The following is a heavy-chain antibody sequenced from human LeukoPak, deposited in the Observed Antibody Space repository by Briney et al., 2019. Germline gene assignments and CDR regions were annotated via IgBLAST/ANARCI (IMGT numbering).Heavy chain of an antibody. D-gene: IGHD2-8*01. CDR1: GYTFTNYY. V-gene: IGHV1-46*01. J-gene: IGHJ6*02. CDR3: ARDPVGVRYNYYGMDV. CDR2: VNPSGGST. Sequence: GASVKVSCKASGYTFTNYYMHWVRQAPGQGLEWTGIVNPSGGSTTYAQKFQGRVSMTRDTSTSTVYMELSSLRSEDTAVYYCARDPVGVRYNYYGMDVWGQGTTVTVSS.